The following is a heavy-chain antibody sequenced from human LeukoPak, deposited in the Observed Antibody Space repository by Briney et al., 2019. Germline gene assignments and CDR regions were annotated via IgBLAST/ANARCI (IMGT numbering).Heavy chain of an antibody. D-gene: IGHD2-21*02. V-gene: IGHV4-39*01. CDR1: GGSISSSSYY. CDR2: IYYSGST. J-gene: IGHJ6*03. CDR3: AKGGGDFKYYYYMDV. Sequence: PSETLSLTCTVSGGSISSSSYYWGWIRQPPGKGLEWIGSIYYSGSTYYNPSLKSRVTISVDTSKNQFSLKLSSVTAADTAVYYCAKGGGDFKYYYYMDVWGKGTTVTVSS.